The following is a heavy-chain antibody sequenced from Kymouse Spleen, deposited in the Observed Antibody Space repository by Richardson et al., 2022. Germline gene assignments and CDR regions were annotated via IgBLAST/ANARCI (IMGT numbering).Heavy chain of an antibody. Sequence: QVQLQQWGAGLLKPSETLSLTCAVYGGSFSGYYWSWIRQPPGKGLEWIGEINHSGSTNYNPSLKSRVTISVDTSKNQFSLKLSSVTAADTAVYYCARLWFGEFPYFDYWGQGTLVTVSS. V-gene: IGHV4-34*01. J-gene: IGHJ4*02. CDR3: ARLWFGEFPYFDY. CDR2: INHSGST. D-gene: IGHD3-10*01. CDR1: GGSFSGYY.